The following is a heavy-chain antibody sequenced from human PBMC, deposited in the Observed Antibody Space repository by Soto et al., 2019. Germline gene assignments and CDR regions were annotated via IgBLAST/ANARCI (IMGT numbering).Heavy chain of an antibody. CDR1: GFTFSSYA. CDR3: AKDHRNVLMVYAGIAHAYSLGPWFDP. Sequence: GGSLRLSCAASGFTFSSYAMSWVRQAPGKGLEWVSAISGSGGSTYYADSVKGRFTISRDNSKNTLYLQMNSLRAEDTAVYYCAKDHRNVLMVYAGIAHAYSLGPWFDPWGQGTLVTVSS. D-gene: IGHD2-8*01. CDR2: ISGSGGST. V-gene: IGHV3-23*01. J-gene: IGHJ5*02.